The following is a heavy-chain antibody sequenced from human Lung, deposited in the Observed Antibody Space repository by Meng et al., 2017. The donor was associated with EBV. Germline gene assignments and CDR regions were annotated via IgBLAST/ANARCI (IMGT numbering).Heavy chain of an antibody. CDR3: AYRLRYFDH. J-gene: IGHJ4*02. V-gene: IGHV2-5*02. CDR2: IYWGDDK. CDR1: GFSLSTAGVG. Sequence: QIPLQGSGPTLVKPTQTLTLACSFSGFSLSTAGVGVGWIRQPPGKALEYLGIIYWGDDKRYSPSLKTRLTIAKDTSKDQVVLTLTDMDPADTATYYCAYRLRYFDHWGQGILVTVSS.